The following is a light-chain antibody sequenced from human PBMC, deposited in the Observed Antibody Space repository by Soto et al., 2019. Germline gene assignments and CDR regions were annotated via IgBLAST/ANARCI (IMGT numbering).Light chain of an antibody. V-gene: IGKV3-20*01. CDR3: QQYGSLPET. CDR1: QSVRSDY. J-gene: IGKJ1*01. Sequence: EIVLTQSPGTLSLSPGERATLSCRASQSVRSDYLAWYQQKPGRAPRLLIYEASSRATGIPDRFSGSGSGTDFTLTISRLEPEDFAVYFCQQYGSLPETFGQGTKVEIK. CDR2: EAS.